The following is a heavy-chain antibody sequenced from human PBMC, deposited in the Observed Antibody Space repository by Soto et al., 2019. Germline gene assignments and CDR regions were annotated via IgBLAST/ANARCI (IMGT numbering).Heavy chain of an antibody. CDR3: SIGSWSAETFDV. CDR2: IIPMLTVT. D-gene: IGHD2-2*01. Sequence: QVHLEQSGAEVKKPGSSVKVSCKAAGGTFSTYTLIWVRQAPGQGLEWMGRIIPMLTVTNSAQKFQGRVTPTADKSTSTAFMELTSLTSDYTAVYYCSIGSWSAETFDVWGQGTMVTVSS. J-gene: IGHJ3*01. CDR1: GGTFSTYT. V-gene: IGHV1-69*02.